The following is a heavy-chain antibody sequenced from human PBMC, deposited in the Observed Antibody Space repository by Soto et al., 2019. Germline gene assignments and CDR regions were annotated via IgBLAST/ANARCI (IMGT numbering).Heavy chain of an antibody. CDR2: IYNDGTT. Sequence: EVKVVESGGHLIQPGGSLRLACTVSGFTVSTNFVSWVRQAPGKGLECVSLIYNDGTTYYADSVKGRFTISRDISKNTLYLQMNSLGAEDTAMYYCARPPSRDYPYSFDYWGQGTLVTVSS. J-gene: IGHJ4*02. D-gene: IGHD2-2*01. V-gene: IGHV3-53*01. CDR3: ARPPSRDYPYSFDY. CDR1: GFTVSTNF.